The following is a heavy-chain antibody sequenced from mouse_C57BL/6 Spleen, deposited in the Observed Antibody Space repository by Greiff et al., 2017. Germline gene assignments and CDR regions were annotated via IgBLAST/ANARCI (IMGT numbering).Heavy chain of an antibody. CDR3: ARDRAGSYY. V-gene: IGHV3-6*01. D-gene: IGHD4-1*01. J-gene: IGHJ2*01. CDR1: GYSITSGYY. CDR2: ISYDGSN. Sequence: ESGPGLVKPSQSLSLTCSVTGYSITSGYYWNWIRQFPGNKLEWMGYISYDGSNNYNPSLKNRISITRDTSKNQFFRKLNSVTTEDTATYYCARDRAGSYYWSQGTTLTVSS.